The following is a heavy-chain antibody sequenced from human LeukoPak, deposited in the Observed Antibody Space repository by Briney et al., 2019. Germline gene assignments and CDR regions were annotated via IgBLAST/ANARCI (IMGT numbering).Heavy chain of an antibody. J-gene: IGHJ4*02. CDR1: GGSFSGYY. CDR2: INHSGST. CDR3: ARGARYFDWLSCDY. D-gene: IGHD3-9*01. Sequence: KPSETLSLTCAVYGGSFSGYYWGWVRQPPGKGLEWHGEINHSGSTNYNPSLKSRLTLSVETSKDQFSLKLSSVTAADTAVYYCARGARYFDWLSCDYWGQGTLVTVSS. V-gene: IGHV4-34*01.